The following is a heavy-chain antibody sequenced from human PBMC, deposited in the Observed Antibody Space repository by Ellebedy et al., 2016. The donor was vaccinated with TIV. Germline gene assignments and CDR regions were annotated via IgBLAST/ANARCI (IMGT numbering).Heavy chain of an antibody. CDR2: ISYDGGNK. J-gene: IGHJ4*02. CDR1: GFSFNDYA. D-gene: IGHD6-19*01. CDR3: SRVYGSGQSDY. Sequence: GESLKISCATSGFSFNDYAMHWVRQAPGKGLEWVAIISYDGGNKYYADSVRGRFTISRDNAKNSLYLQMNSLRVEDTAVYYCSRVYGSGQSDYWGQGTLVTVSS. V-gene: IGHV3-30*07.